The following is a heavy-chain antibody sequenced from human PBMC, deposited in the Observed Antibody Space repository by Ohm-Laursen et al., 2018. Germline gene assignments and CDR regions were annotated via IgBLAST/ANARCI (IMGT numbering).Heavy chain of an antibody. Sequence: SDTLSLTCNVSGGSISNYYWSWIRQPAGKGLEWVGRMYSSGSTNYNPSLKSRVTMSFDTSKNQFSLKLSSVTAADTAVYYCARDLSDYYGSGSYLGVWGQGTTVTVSS. D-gene: IGHD3-10*01. J-gene: IGHJ6*02. CDR1: GGSISNYY. V-gene: IGHV4-4*07. CDR2: MYSSGST. CDR3: ARDLSDYYGSGSYLGV.